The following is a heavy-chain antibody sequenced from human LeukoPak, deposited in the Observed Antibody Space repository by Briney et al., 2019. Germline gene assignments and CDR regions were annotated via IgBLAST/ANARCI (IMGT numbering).Heavy chain of an antibody. D-gene: IGHD1-26*01. CDR1: GFTFDDYA. CDR3: ARTTSMSYVGDAFDI. J-gene: IGHJ3*02. V-gene: IGHV3-74*03. CDR2: INSGSST. Sequence: GGSLRLSCAASGFTFDDYAMHWVRQAPGKGLVWVSRINSGSSTTYADSVKDRFTISRDNAKNTLYLQMNSLRAEDTAVYYCARTTSMSYVGDAFDIWGQGTMVTVSS.